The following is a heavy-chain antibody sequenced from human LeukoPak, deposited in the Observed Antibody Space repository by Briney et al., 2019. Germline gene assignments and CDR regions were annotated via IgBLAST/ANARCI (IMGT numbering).Heavy chain of an antibody. CDR1: GFSFRNAW. Sequence: GGSLRLSCAASGFSFRNAWRRWVRQAPGKGLEWVGRIKSKAVGGTTEYAAPVNGRLTISRDDSKSTMFLQMNSVQPEDYSGDSCSGRGDYRVYWGQGTLGTVSS. V-gene: IGHV3-15*01. CDR2: IKSKAVGGTT. D-gene: IGHD4-17*01. J-gene: IGHJ4*02. CDR3: SGRGDYRVY.